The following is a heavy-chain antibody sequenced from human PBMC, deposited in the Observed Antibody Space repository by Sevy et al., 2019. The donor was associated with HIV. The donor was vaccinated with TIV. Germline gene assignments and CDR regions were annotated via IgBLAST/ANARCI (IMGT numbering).Heavy chain of an antibody. CDR3: ASWQPDY. J-gene: IGHJ4*02. D-gene: IGHD6-13*01. CDR2: ISHSGST. V-gene: IGHV4-38-2*02. CDR1: GYSITSGYH. Sequence: SETLSLTCTVSGYSITSGYHWGWIRQPPGKGLEWIGSISHSGSTYYNPSLMSRVTISVDTSKNQISLKLSPVTAADTAVYYCASWQPDYWGQGTLVTVSS.